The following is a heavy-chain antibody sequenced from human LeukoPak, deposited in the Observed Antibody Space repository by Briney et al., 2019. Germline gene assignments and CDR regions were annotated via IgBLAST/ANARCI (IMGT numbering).Heavy chain of an antibody. CDR1: GFTFSSYW. Sequence: GGSLRLSCAASGFTFSSYWMSWVRQAPGKGLEWVANIKQDGSEKYYVDSVKGRFTISRDNVKNSLYLQMNSLRVEDTALYHCARKGLGGELGGFDSWGQGTLVTVSS. CDR2: IKQDGSEK. CDR3: ARKGLGGELGGFDS. J-gene: IGHJ4*02. V-gene: IGHV3-7*03. D-gene: IGHD1-26*01.